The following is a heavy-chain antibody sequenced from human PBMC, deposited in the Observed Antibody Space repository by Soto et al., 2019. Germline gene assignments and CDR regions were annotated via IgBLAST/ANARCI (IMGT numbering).Heavy chain of an antibody. V-gene: IGHV3-48*02. CDR1: GFTFSSYS. CDR3: ARGEGLLDWFDP. J-gene: IGHJ5*02. D-gene: IGHD2-15*01. CDR2: ISSSSSTI. Sequence: EVQLVESGGGLVQPGGSLRLSCAASGFTFSSYSMNWVRQAPGKGLEWVSYISSSSSTIYYADSVKGRFTTSRDNAKNSLYTKMNNLNEGDAGVVYWARGEGLLDWFDPWCRGPLVTVSS.